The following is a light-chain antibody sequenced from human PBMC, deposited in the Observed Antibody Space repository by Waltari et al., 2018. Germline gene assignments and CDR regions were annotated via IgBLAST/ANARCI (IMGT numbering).Light chain of an antibody. CDR3: QQYNNWPSWT. J-gene: IGKJ1*01. CDR1: QSVSSN. CDR2: GAS. V-gene: IGKV3-15*01. Sequence: DIVMTQSPATLSVSPGERASLSCRASQSVSSNLACYQQKPGQAPRLLIYGASTRATGIPARFSGSGSGTEFTLTISSMQSEDFAVYYCQQYNNWPSWTFGQGTKVEIK.